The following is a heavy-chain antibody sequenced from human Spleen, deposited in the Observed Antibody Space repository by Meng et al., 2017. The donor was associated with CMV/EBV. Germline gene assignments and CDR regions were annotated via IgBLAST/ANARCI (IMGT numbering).Heavy chain of an antibody. CDR1: GYTFTNYG. D-gene: IGHD1-26*01. Sequence: ASVKVSCKASGYTFTNYGIGWVRRAPGQGLEWIGWISVYKGDTNYAQQVQGRVTLTTDTSTRTAYLELRSLRSDDTAVYYCARSRVGAWTWFDPWGQGTLVTVSS. CDR3: ARSRVGAWTWFDP. V-gene: IGHV1-18*01. J-gene: IGHJ5*02. CDR2: ISVYKGDT.